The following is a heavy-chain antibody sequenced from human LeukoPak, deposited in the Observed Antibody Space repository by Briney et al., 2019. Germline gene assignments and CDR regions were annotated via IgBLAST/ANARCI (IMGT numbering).Heavy chain of an antibody. CDR1: GFALSSHW. J-gene: IGHJ6*02. Sequence: GGSLRLSCAASGFALSSHWVTWVRQAPGRGPEWVANVNRDGSETYYLDSVKGRFTTSKDNAKNSLYLQMNSLRAEDTALYHCARNNGMDVWGQGTTVIVSS. CDR2: VNRDGSET. CDR3: ARNNGMDV. V-gene: IGHV3-7*03.